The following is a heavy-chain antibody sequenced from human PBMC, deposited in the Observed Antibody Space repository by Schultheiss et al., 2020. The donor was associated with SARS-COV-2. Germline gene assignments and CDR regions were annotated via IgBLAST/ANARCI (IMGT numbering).Heavy chain of an antibody. Sequence: SETLSLTCTVSGGSISSYYWSWIRQPPGKGLEWIGFMYYSGSTNYNPSLKSRVTISVDTSKNQFSLKLSSVTAADTAVYYCARGGGFSNYFRYFDYWGQGTLVTVSS. CDR2: MYYSGST. V-gene: IGHV4-59*01. J-gene: IGHJ4*02. CDR3: ARGGGFSNYFRYFDY. D-gene: IGHD4-11*01. CDR1: GGSISSYY.